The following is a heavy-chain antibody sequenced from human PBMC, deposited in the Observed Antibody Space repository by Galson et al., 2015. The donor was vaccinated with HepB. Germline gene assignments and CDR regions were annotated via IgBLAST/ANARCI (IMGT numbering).Heavy chain of an antibody. CDR3: ARGPDYYDSSGSYGMDV. CDR1: GGSFSGHY. V-gene: IGHV4-34*01. CDR2: INRSGNT. D-gene: IGHD3-22*01. Sequence: LSLTCAVYGGSFSGHYWSWIRQPPGKGLEWIGEINRSGNTKYKPSLKSRVAMSVDTSKSQFSLKLRSVTAADTAVYYWARGPDYYDSSGSYGMDVWGQGTTVIVSS. J-gene: IGHJ6*02.